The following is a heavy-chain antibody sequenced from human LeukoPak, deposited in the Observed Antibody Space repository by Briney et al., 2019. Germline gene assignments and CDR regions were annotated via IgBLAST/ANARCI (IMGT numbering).Heavy chain of an antibody. V-gene: IGHV3-30*18. Sequence: GRSLRLSCAASGFTFSSYGMHWVRQAPGKGLEWVAVISYDGSNKYYADSVKGRFTISRDNSKNTLYLQMNSLRAEDTAVYYCAKDQGYYDFWSGYRPRDTYGMDVWGQGTTVTVSS. CDR1: GFTFSSYG. CDR3: AKDQGYYDFWSGYRPRDTYGMDV. CDR2: ISYDGSNK. D-gene: IGHD3-3*01. J-gene: IGHJ6*02.